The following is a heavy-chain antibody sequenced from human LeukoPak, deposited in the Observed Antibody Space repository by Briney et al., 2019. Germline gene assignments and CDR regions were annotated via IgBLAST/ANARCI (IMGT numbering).Heavy chain of an antibody. CDR3: ARDRSMADAFDI. Sequence: GGSLRLSCAASGFTFSSYSMNWLRQAPGKGLEWVSSISSSSSYIYYADSVKGRFTISRDNAKNSLYLQMNSLRAEDTAVYYCARDRSMADAFDIWGQGTMVTVSS. D-gene: IGHD5-24*01. CDR1: GFTFSSYS. J-gene: IGHJ3*02. CDR2: ISSSSSYI. V-gene: IGHV3-21*01.